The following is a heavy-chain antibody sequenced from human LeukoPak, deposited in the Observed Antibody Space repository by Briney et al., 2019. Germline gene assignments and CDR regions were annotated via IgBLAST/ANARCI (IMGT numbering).Heavy chain of an antibody. J-gene: IGHJ3*02. D-gene: IGHD3-22*01. CDR1: GGSISSYY. V-gene: IGHV4-4*07. Sequence: PSETLSLTCTVSGGSISSYYWSWIRQPAGKGLEWIGRIYTSGSTNYNPSLKSRVTMSVDTSKNQFSLKLSSVTAADTAVYYCARDSGIRYDSSGYYSLHFDIRGQGTMVTVSS. CDR2: IYTSGST. CDR3: ARDSGIRYDSSGYYSLHFDI.